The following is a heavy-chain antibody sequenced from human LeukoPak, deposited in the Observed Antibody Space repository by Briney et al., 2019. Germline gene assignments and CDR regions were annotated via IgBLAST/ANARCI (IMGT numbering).Heavy chain of an antibody. D-gene: IGHD6-13*01. CDR1: GGTFSSYA. CDR2: INPSGGST. J-gene: IGHJ5*02. Sequence: ASVKVSCKASGGTFSSYAISWVRQAPGQGLEWMGIINPSGGSTSYAQKFQGRVTMTRDTSTSTVYMELSSLRSEDTAVYYCARDHGGSSWNQGWFDPWGQGTLVTVSS. CDR3: ARDHGGSSWNQGWFDP. V-gene: IGHV1-46*01.